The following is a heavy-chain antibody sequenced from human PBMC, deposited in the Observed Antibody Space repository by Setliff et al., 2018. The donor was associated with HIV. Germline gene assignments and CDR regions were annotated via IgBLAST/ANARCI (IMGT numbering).Heavy chain of an antibody. CDR3: ARGRFVGFDY. Sequence: SETLSLTCTVSGDSISTGSYDWSWVRQPAGRGLEWIGRIYTSGSTNYNPSLKSRVTMSVHTSKNQFSLNLTSVTAADKAVYYCARGRFVGFDYWGQGTLVTVSS. CDR2: IYTSGST. D-gene: IGHD3-16*02. CDR1: GDSISTGSYD. V-gene: IGHV4-61*02. J-gene: IGHJ4*02.